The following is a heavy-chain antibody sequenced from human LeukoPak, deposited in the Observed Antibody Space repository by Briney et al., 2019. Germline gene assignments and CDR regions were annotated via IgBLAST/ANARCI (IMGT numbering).Heavy chain of an antibody. J-gene: IGHJ5*02. CDR1: GFTFSSYW. V-gene: IGHV3-7*02. CDR3: ARLGYGDYPNWFDP. D-gene: IGHD4-17*01. CDR2: IKQDGSEK. Sequence: PGGSLRLSCAASGFTFSSYWMSWVRQAPGKGLEWVANIKQDGSEKYYVDSVKGRFTISRDNARNSLYLQMNSLRAEDTAVYYCARLGYGDYPNWFDPWGQGTLVTVSS.